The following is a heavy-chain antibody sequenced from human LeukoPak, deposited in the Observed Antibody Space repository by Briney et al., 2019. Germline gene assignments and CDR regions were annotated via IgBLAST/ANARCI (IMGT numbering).Heavy chain of an antibody. Sequence: SVKVSRKASGYTFTSYYMHWARQAPGQGLEWMGGIIPIFGTANYAQKFQGRVTITTDESTSTAYMELSSLRSEDTAVYYCARGRPTYYYYYMDVWGKGTTVTVSS. CDR3: ARGRPTYYYYYMDV. CDR1: GYTFTSYY. V-gene: IGHV1-69*05. CDR2: IIPIFGTA. J-gene: IGHJ6*03.